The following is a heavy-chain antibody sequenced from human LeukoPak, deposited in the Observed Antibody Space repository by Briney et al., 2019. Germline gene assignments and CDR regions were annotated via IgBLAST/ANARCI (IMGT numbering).Heavy chain of an antibody. Sequence: GGSLRLSCAVSRFTFSDFLMHWVRQAPGKGLVWISRINTDGTSTTYADSVKGRFTIARDNAKNTLYLQMNSLRAEDTAVYFCTRAAMVRGADFYYYGMDVWGQGTTVTVSS. CDR1: RFTFSDFL. D-gene: IGHD3-10*01. CDR2: INTDGTST. J-gene: IGHJ6*02. V-gene: IGHV3-74*01. CDR3: TRAAMVRGADFYYYGMDV.